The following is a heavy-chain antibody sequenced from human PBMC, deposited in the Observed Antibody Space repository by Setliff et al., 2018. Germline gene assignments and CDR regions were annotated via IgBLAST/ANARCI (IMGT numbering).Heavy chain of an antibody. CDR2: IIPIFGTA. CDR1: GYTFTRYY. Sequence: GASVKVSCKASGYTFTRYYMHWVRQAPGQGLEWMGGIIPIFGTANYAQKFQGRVTITADESTSTAYMELSSLRSEDTAVYYCARGYRGYYNFWSGSQGANWFDPWGQGTLVTVSS. J-gene: IGHJ5*02. D-gene: IGHD3-3*01. V-gene: IGHV1-69*13. CDR3: ARGYRGYYNFWSGSQGANWFDP.